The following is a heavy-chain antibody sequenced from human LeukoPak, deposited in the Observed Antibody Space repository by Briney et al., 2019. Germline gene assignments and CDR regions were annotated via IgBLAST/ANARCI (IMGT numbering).Heavy chain of an antibody. Sequence: ASLKVSCQASGYGFTDYYIHWIRQAPGQGREWMGWLNPSSGATIYAQKFQGRVTMTRDIFSTTAYMEINSLVSDDTAVYYCARGWQINSSGGFVDPWGQGTLVTVS. CDR2: LNPSSGAT. CDR1: GYGFTDYY. CDR3: ARGWQINSSGGFVDP. D-gene: IGHD6-6*01. V-gene: IGHV1-2*02. J-gene: IGHJ5*02.